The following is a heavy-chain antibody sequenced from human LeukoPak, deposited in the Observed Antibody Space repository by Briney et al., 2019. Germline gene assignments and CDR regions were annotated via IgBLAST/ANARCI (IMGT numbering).Heavy chain of an antibody. Sequence: GGSLRLSCAASGFTFDDYAMHWVRQAPGKGLEWVSNVNSDESTIHYADSVKGRFTVSRDNAKNMLYLQMNSLRVEDTAVYYCARDNSGFDYWGQGTLVAVSS. CDR3: ARDNSGFDY. V-gene: IGHV3-74*01. D-gene: IGHD6-19*01. CDR2: VNSDESTI. J-gene: IGHJ4*02. CDR1: GFTFDDYA.